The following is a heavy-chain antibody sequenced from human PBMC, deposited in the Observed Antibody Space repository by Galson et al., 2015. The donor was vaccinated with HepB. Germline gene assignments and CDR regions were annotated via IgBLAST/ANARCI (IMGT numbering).Heavy chain of an antibody. CDR2: IYPGDSDT. CDR3: ARRGYYDSYGYDYGY. CDR1: GYSFNTYW. D-gene: IGHD3-22*01. J-gene: IGHJ4*02. V-gene: IGHV5-51*01. Sequence: QSGAEVKKPGESLKVSCKGSGYSFNTYWIGWVRQMPGKGLEWMGIIYPGDSDTRYSPSFQGQVTISADKSISTAYLQWSSLKASDTVMYYCARRGYYDSYGYDYGYWGQGTLVTVSS.